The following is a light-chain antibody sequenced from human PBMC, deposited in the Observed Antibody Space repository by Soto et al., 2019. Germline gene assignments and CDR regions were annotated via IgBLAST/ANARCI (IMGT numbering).Light chain of an antibody. CDR3: SSYTGTSTFV. Sequence: QSALTQPASVSRSPGQSITISCTGTSSDVGGYDYVSWYQQLPGKAPKLMIYDVNNRPSGVSNRFSGSKSGNTASLTISGLQAEDEADYYCSSYTGTSTFVFGGGTKVTVL. CDR2: DVN. J-gene: IGLJ1*01. CDR1: SSDVGGYDY. V-gene: IGLV2-14*01.